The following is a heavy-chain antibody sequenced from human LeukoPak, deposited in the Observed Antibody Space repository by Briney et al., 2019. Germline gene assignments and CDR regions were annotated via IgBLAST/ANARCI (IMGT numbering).Heavy chain of an antibody. Sequence: ASVKVSCKVSGYTLTELSMHWVRQAPGKGLEWMGGFDPEDGETIYAQKFQGRVTMTEDTSTDTAYMELSSLRSEDTAVYYCATSSAVVTHDAFDIWGQGTMVTVSS. CDR2: FDPEDGET. CDR3: ATSSAVVTHDAFDI. CDR1: GYTLTELS. J-gene: IGHJ3*02. V-gene: IGHV1-24*01. D-gene: IGHD3-22*01.